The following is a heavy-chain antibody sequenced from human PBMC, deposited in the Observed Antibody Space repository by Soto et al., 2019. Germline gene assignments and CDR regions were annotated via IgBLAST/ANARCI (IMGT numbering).Heavy chain of an antibody. V-gene: IGHV4-61*01. D-gene: IGHD1-20*01. CDR3: ARITGTGYYYGMDA. Sequence: SETLSLACTVSGGSVISGSDYFICIRQHPWNGLEWIGYIYYSGSTNYNPSLKSRVTISVDTSKNQFSLKLSSVTAADTAVYYCARITGTGYYYGMDAWGQGTTVTVSS. CDR1: GGSVISGSDY. CDR2: IYYSGST. J-gene: IGHJ6*02.